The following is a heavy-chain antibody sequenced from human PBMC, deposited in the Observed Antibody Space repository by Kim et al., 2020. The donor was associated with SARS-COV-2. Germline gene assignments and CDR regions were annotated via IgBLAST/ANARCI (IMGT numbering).Heavy chain of an antibody. V-gene: IGHV3-30*04. D-gene: IGHD5-18*01. CDR2: ISYDGSNK. J-gene: IGHJ2*01. CDR1: GFTFSSYA. Sequence: GGSLRLSCAASGFTFSSYAMHWVRQAPGKGLEWVAVISYDGSNKYYADSVKGRFTISRDNSKNTLYLQMNSLRAEDTAVYYCARDSAMVSYWYFDLWGRGTLVTVSS. CDR3: ARDSAMVSYWYFDL.